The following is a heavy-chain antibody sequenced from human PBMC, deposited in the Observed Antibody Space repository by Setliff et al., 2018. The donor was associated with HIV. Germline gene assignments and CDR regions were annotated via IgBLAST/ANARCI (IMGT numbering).Heavy chain of an antibody. CDR3: TRCAAGPYCRNSFEY. CDR2: IRQDGGEA. Sequence: GESLKISCAASGFTFSTYWMSWVRQAPGKGPEWVANIRQDGGEAYYVDSVSGRFTISRDNAKNSLDLEMRYLRGDDTAIYYCTRCAAGPYCRNSFEYWGRGALVTVSS. J-gene: IGHJ4*02. CDR1: GFTFSTYW. D-gene: IGHD2-15*01. V-gene: IGHV3-7*03.